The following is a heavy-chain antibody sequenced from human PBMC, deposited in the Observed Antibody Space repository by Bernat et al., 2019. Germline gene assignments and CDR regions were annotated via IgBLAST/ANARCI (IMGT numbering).Heavy chain of an antibody. CDR2: IKQDGSEK. CDR3: ARERKGHYYYYYGMGV. Sequence: EVQLVESGGGLVQPGGSLRLSCAASGFTFSSYWMSWVRQAPGKGLEWVANIKQDGSEKYYVDSVKGRFTISRDNAKNSLYLQMNSLRAEDTAVYYCARERKGHYYYYYGMGVWGQGTTVTVSS. CDR1: GFTFSSYW. J-gene: IGHJ6*02. V-gene: IGHV3-7*01.